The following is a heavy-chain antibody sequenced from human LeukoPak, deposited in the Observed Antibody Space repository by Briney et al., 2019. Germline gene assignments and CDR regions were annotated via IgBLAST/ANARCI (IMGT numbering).Heavy chain of an antibody. CDR2: IYYSGST. D-gene: IGHD3-22*01. J-gene: IGHJ4*02. V-gene: IGHV4-59*01. Sequence: PSETLSLTCTVSGGSISSYFWCWIRQPPGKGLEWIGYIYYSGSTNYNPSLKSRVTISVDTSKNQFSLKLSSVTAADTAVYYCARESSYYDSSGCQSHFDYWGQGTLVTVSS. CDR3: ARESSYYDSSGCQSHFDY. CDR1: GGSISSYF.